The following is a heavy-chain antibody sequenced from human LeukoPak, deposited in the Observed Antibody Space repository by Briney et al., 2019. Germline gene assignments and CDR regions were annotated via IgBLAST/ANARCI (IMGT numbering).Heavy chain of an antibody. V-gene: IGHV3-21*04. CDR3: ARGLMSNYDFWSGYPYFDY. Sequence: GGSLRLSCAASGFTFSSYDMNWVRQAPGKGLEWVSSISTSSSYIYYADSVKGRFTISRDNARKSMFLQMSSLRSEDTAVYYCARGLMSNYDFWSGYPYFDYWGQGTLVTVSS. CDR1: GFTFSSYD. CDR2: ISTSSSYI. D-gene: IGHD3-3*01. J-gene: IGHJ4*02.